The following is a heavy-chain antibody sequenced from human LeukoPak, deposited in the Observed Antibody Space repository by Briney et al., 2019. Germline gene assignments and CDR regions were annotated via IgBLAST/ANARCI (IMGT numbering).Heavy chain of an antibody. CDR1: GDSVSSNSAA. CDR2: TYYRSKWYN. D-gene: IGHD3-3*01. J-gene: IGHJ4*02. CDR3: ARDLMPPIFGSYYFDY. Sequence: SQTLSLTCAISGDSVSSNSAAWNWIRQSPSRGLEWLGRTYYRSKWYNDYAVSVKSRITINPDTSKNQFSLQLNSVTPEDTAVYYCARDLMPPIFGSYYFDYWGQGTLVTVSS. V-gene: IGHV6-1*01.